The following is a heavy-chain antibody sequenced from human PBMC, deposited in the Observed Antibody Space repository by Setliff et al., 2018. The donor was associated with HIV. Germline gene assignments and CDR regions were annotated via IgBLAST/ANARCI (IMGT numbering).Heavy chain of an antibody. CDR1: GLIFSSYE. CDR2: IGGHGSII. CDR3: AAVPWGHSSLIIDH. D-gene: IGHD3-16*01. V-gene: IGHV3-48*03. Sequence: SGGSLRLSCAASGLIFSSYEMNWVRQAPGKGLEWISFIGGHGSIIHYADSVKGLCTISRDNAKNSVYLQMHSLRVEDTAVYYCAAVPWGHSSLIIDHWGQGTPVTVSS. J-gene: IGHJ4*02.